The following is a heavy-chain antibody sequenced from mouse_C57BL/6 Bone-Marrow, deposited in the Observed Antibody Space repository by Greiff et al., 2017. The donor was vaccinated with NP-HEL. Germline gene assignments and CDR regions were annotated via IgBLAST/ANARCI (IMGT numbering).Heavy chain of an antibody. D-gene: IGHD2-3*01. J-gene: IGHJ3*01. CDR3: ARGWLLRSWFAY. V-gene: IGHV1-15*01. CDR2: IDPETGGT. CDR1: GYTFTDYE. Sequence: VQLQQSGAELVRPGASVTLSCKASGYTFTDYEMHWVKQTPVHGLEWIGAIDPETGGTAYNQKFKGKAILTADKSSSTAYMQLSSLTSEDSAVYYCARGWLLRSWFAYWGQGTLVTVSA.